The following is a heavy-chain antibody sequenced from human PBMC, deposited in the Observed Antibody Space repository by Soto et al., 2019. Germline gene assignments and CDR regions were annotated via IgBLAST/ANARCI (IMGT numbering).Heavy chain of an antibody. CDR3: ERVGVVPAAIGLYYYYGMDV. CDR2: IYPGDSDT. V-gene: IGHV5-51*01. J-gene: IGHJ6*02. Sequence: GESLKISCKGSGYSFTSYWIGWVRQMPGKGLEWMGIIYPGDSDTRYSPSFQRQVTISADKSISTAYLQWSSLKASDTAMSYCERVGVVPAAIGLYYYYGMDVWGQGTTVTVSS. D-gene: IGHD2-2*02. CDR1: GYSFTSYW.